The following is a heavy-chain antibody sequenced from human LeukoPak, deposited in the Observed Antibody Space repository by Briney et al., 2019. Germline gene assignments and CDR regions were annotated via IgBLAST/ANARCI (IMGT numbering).Heavy chain of an antibody. D-gene: IGHD3-3*01. CDR2: INPSVGST. V-gene: IGHV1-46*01. J-gene: IGHJ4*02. CDR1: GYTFTTHY. CDR3: AAPGASGFVGNFWSGPLDF. Sequence: GASVKVSSRASGYTFTTHYMHWVRQAPGQGLEWMGVINPSVGSTSYPQKFQGRVTMSRDTSTSTVYMELSSLKSEDTAVHYCAAPGASGFVGNFWSGPLDFWGRGALVTVSS.